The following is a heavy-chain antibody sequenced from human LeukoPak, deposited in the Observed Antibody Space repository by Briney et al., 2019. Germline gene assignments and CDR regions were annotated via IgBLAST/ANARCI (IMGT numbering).Heavy chain of an antibody. CDR2: ISWNSGSI. V-gene: IGHV3-9*01. J-gene: IGHJ5*02. Sequence: GRSLRLSCAASGFTFDDYAMHWVRQAPGKGLEWVSGISWNSGSIGDADSVKGRFTISRDNAKNSLYLQMNSLRAEDTALYYCAKDIVGDDVWGSYLDPWGQGTLVTVSS. CDR3: AKDIVGDDVWGSYLDP. CDR1: GFTFDDYA. D-gene: IGHD3-16*02.